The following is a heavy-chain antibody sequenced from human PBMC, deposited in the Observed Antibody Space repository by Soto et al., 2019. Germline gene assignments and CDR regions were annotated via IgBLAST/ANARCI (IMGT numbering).Heavy chain of an antibody. CDR2: ITQSGRT. J-gene: IGHJ4*02. V-gene: IGHV4-34*01. CDR3: ASGQGLIGGSRYFPV. Sequence: QVQLQQWGARLLKPSETLSLTCAVSGGSFSGYFWTWIRQPPGKGLEWIGEITQSGRTNYSPSLKSRLSISLDTSKTQFSLDLNSLSAADTAVYYCASGQGLIGGSRYFPVWGQGSPVTVSS. D-gene: IGHD3-10*01. CDR1: GGSFSGYF.